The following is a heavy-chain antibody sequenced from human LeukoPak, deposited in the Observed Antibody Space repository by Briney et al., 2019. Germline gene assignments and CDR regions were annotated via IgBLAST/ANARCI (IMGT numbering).Heavy chain of an antibody. V-gene: IGHV3-7*01. Sequence: QTGGSLRLSCAASGFTFSSYWMSWVRQAPGKGLEWVANIKKDGSEKYYVDSVKGRFTISRDNAKTSLYLQMNSLRAEDTAVYYCARDSGVIRTWFDPWGQGTLVTVSS. CDR2: IKKDGSEK. J-gene: IGHJ5*02. CDR1: GFTFSSYW. D-gene: IGHD2-15*01. CDR3: ARDSGVIRTWFDP.